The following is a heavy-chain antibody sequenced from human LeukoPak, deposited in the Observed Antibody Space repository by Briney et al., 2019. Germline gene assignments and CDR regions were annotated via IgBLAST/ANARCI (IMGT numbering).Heavy chain of an antibody. Sequence: PGGSLRLSCAASRFSFSGYGMHWVRQAPGKGLEWVANIKQDGSEKYYVDSVKGRFTISRDNAKNSLYLQMNSLRAEDTAVYYCARLPLASSDYFDYWGQGTLVTVSS. CDR1: RFSFSGYG. V-gene: IGHV3-7*01. D-gene: IGHD2-2*01. CDR3: ARLPLASSDYFDY. CDR2: IKQDGSEK. J-gene: IGHJ4*02.